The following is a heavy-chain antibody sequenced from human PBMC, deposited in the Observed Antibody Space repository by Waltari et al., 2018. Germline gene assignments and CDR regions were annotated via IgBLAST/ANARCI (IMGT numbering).Heavy chain of an antibody. J-gene: IGHJ2*01. Sequence: EVQLLESGGGLVQPGGSLRLSCAASGFTFSSYAMSWVRQAPGKGLEWVSAISGSGGSTDYADSVKGRFTISRDNSKNTLYLQMNSLRAEDTAVYYCAKDLAVAGYSPSYYGMDVWGRGTLVTVSS. D-gene: IGHD6-19*01. CDR3: AKDLAVAGYSPSYYGMDV. V-gene: IGHV3-23*01. CDR1: GFTFSSYA. CDR2: ISGSGGST.